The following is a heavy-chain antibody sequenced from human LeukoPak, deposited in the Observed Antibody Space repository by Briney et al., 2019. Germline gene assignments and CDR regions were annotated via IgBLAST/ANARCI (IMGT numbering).Heavy chain of an antibody. V-gene: IGHV3-33*01. D-gene: IGHD3-22*01. J-gene: IGHJ4*02. Sequence: SGRSLRLSCAASGFSFSTYGMHWVRQAPGKGLEWVAVIWYDGNTKYYADSVKGRFTISRDKSKNTLYLQMNSLKPEDTAVYYCARGEAFHYDSSGYPDYWGQGTLATASS. CDR2: IWYDGNTK. CDR1: GFSFSTYG. CDR3: ARGEAFHYDSSGYPDY.